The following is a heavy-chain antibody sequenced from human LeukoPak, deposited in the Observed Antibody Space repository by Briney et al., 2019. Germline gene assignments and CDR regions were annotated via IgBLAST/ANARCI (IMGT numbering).Heavy chain of an antibody. CDR1: GGSFSGYY. Sequence: SETLSLTCAVSGGSFSGYYWSWIRQPPGKGLEWIGEIIHTGSTNYNPSLKSRVIISVDTAKNQFSLKLSSVTAADTAVYYCARGRVAARRGYYHRDVWGKGTTVTVSS. CDR2: IIHTGST. J-gene: IGHJ6*03. CDR3: ARGRVAARRGYYHRDV. V-gene: IGHV4-34*01. D-gene: IGHD6-6*01.